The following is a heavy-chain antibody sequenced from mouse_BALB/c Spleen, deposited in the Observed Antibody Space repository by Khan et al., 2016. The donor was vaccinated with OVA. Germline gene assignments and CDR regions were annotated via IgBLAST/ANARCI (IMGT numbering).Heavy chain of an antibody. V-gene: IGHV2-6-7*01. CDR2: IRGDGSK. Sequence: QVQLKESGPGLVAPSQSLSITCTVSGFSLTGFGINWVRRPPGKGLEWLGLIRGDGSKAYNSPLKSRLTISKDNSKCQLFLKMNSLQTDDTARDYCAREIRQGGFAYWGQGTLVTVSA. CDR1: GFSLTGFG. D-gene: IGHD1-2*01. CDR3: AREIRQGGFAY. J-gene: IGHJ3*01.